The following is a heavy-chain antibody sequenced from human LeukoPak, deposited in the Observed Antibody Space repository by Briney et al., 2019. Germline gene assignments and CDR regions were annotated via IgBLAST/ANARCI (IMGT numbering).Heavy chain of an antibody. V-gene: IGHV4-39*07. J-gene: IGHJ5*02. Sequence: SETLSLTCTVSGGSISSSSYYWGWLRQPPGKGLEWIGSINYSGSTYYYPSLKRRASISVDTTNSQLSLRLSSVTATDTAVYYCARGGSSGWLNWFDPWGQGTLVTVSS. CDR2: INYSGST. CDR1: GGSISSSSYY. D-gene: IGHD6-19*01. CDR3: ARGGSSGWLNWFDP.